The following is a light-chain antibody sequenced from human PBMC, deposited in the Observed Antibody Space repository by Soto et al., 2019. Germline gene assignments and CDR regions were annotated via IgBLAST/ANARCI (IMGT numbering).Light chain of an antibody. CDR3: QQYYSTPTWT. J-gene: IGKJ1*01. V-gene: IGKV4-1*01. CDR2: WAS. CDR1: QSVLFRSNTKNY. Sequence: DIVMTQSPDSLAVSLGERATINCKSSQSVLFRSNTKNYLAWYQQKPGQPPKLLIYWASTRESGVPDRFSGSGSGTDFTLTISSLQAEDVAVYYCQQYYSTPTWTFGQGTKVEIK.